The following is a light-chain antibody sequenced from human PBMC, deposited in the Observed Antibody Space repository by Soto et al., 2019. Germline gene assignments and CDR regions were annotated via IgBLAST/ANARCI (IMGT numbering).Light chain of an antibody. J-gene: IGKJ5*01. CDR2: WAS. V-gene: IGKV4-1*01. Sequence: DIVMTQSPDSLAVSLGERATINCKSSQSVLYSSNNKNYLAWYQQKPGQPPKLLIYWASTRESGVPDRFSCSGSGTDFLLNMSSLLADDVAVYYSQQYYSTPSITFGQGTRLEIK. CDR3: QQYYSTPSIT. CDR1: QSVLYSSNNKNY.